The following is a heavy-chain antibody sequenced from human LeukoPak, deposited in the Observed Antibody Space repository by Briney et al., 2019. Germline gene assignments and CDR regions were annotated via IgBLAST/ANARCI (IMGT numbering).Heavy chain of an antibody. V-gene: IGHV3-30*02. Sequence: PGGSLRLSCAASGFTFSSYGMHWVRQAPGKGLEWVAFMRYDGSDKSYADSVKGRFAISRDNSKKTLYLRMNTLRAEDTAVYYCAKDRISTKDYYDSSGYYFWGQGTLVTVSS. J-gene: IGHJ4*02. CDR1: GFTFSSYG. CDR2: MRYDGSDK. CDR3: AKDRISTKDYYDSSGYYF. D-gene: IGHD3-22*01.